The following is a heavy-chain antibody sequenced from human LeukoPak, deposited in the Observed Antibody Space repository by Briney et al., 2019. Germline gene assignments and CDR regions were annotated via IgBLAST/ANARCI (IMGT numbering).Heavy chain of an antibody. Sequence: SETLSLTCSVSGAPLTPYYWNWIRQPPGKGLEWIGAYASGSTTHNSSLKRQFTMSIDTSKNQISLKLTSVTAADTAVYYCATGDHSFDNWGEGTLVTVTP. CDR1: GAPLTPYY. D-gene: IGHD7-27*01. CDR2: YASGST. V-gene: IGHV4-4*07. CDR3: ATGDHSFDN. J-gene: IGHJ4*02.